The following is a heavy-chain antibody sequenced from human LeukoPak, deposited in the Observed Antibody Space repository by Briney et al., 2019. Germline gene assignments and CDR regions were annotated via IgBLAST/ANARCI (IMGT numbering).Heavy chain of an antibody. D-gene: IGHD4-17*01. CDR3: ARATTTRTRFDY. Sequence: SGTLSLTCAVSAGSISSRNWWSWVRQSPGKGLEWIGEMSHSGSTNYNPSLESRVTMSVDKSKNQFSLKLSSVTAADTAVYYCARATTTRTRFDYWGQGTLVTVSS. J-gene: IGHJ4*02. CDR1: AGSISSRNW. V-gene: IGHV4-4*02. CDR2: MSHSGST.